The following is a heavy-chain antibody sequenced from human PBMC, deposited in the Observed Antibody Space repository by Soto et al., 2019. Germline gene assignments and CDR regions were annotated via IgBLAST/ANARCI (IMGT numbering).Heavy chain of an antibody. J-gene: IGHJ6*03. D-gene: IGHD3-10*01. CDR2: IYYSGST. Sequence: SETLSLTCTVSGGSISSYYWSWIRQPPGKGLEWIGYIYYSGSTNYNPSLKSRVTISVDTSKNQFSLKLSSVTAADTAVYYCARARFGELLGYYMDVWGKGTTVTVSS. CDR3: ARARFGELLGYYMDV. CDR1: GGSISSYY. V-gene: IGHV4-59*01.